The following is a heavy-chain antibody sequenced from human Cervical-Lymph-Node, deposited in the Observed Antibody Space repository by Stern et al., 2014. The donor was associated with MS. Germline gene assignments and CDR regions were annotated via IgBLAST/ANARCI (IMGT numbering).Heavy chain of an antibody. CDR2: IYYTGSA. Sequence: QVQLQESGPGLVKPSQTLSLTCNVSGGSISSGDYYWTWIRQPPGKGPEWIGHIYYTGSAYYDPSLKSRVTISVDTSKNHFSLQLTSVTAADTAVYYCAREVADYASRIYFSYIDSWGQGTLVTVSA. D-gene: IGHD4/OR15-4a*01. CDR3: AREVADYASRIYFSYIDS. J-gene: IGHJ4*02. CDR1: GGSISSGDYY. V-gene: IGHV4-30-4*01.